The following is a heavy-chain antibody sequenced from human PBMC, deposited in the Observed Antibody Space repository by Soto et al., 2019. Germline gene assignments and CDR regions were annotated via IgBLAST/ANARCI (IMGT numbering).Heavy chain of an antibody. CDR2: INSDGSST. J-gene: IGHJ4*02. CDR3: AKPLQGGVGAEYYFDY. CDR1: GFTFSSYW. Sequence: EVQLVESGGGLVQPGGSLRLSCAASGFTFSSYWMHWVRQVPGKGLVWVSRINSDGSSTTYADSVRGRFTISRDNSKNTLYLQMNSLRAEDTAVYYCAKPLQGGVGAEYYFDYWGQGTLVTVSS. D-gene: IGHD1-26*01. V-gene: IGHV3-74*01.